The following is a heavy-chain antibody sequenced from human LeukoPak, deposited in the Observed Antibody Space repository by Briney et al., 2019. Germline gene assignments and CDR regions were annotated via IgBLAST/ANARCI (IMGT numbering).Heavy chain of an antibody. CDR3: ARDRDLDI. V-gene: IGHV3-30-3*01. CDR1: GFTFSSYA. D-gene: IGHD3-10*01. J-gene: IGHJ3*02. CDR2: ISYDGSNK. Sequence: GGSLRLSCAASGFTFSSYAMHWVRQAPGKGLEWVAVISYDGSNKYYADSVKGRFTISRDNSKNTLYLQMNSLRAEDTAVYYCARDRDLDIWGQGTMVTVSS.